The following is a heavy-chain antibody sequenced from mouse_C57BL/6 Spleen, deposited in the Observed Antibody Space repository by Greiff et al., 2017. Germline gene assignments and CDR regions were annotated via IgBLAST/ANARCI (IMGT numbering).Heavy chain of an antibody. Sequence: QVQLQQPGAELVRPGSSVKLSCKASGYTFTSYWMHWVKQRPIQGLEWIGNIDPSDSETHYNQKFKDKATLTVDKSSSTAYMQLSSLTSEDSAVYYCASSSLTGTFAYWGQGTLATVSA. V-gene: IGHV1-52*01. CDR1: GYTFTSYW. CDR2: IDPSDSET. CDR3: ASSSLTGTFAY. J-gene: IGHJ3*01. D-gene: IGHD4-1*01.